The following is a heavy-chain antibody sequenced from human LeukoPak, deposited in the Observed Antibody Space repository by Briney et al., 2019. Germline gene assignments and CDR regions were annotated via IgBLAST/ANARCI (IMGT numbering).Heavy chain of an antibody. CDR2: ISGSGGDT. V-gene: IGHV3-23*01. D-gene: IGHD1-14*01. CDR3: AKYRKVRPTEALDY. CDR1: GFTFSSYA. J-gene: IGHJ4*02. Sequence: GSLILSCAASGFTFSSYAMSWVRQAPGKGVGWVSAISGSGGDTYYADSVKGRFTISRDNSKNTLYLQMNSLRAEETAVYYCAKYRKVRPTEALDYWGQGTLVTVSS.